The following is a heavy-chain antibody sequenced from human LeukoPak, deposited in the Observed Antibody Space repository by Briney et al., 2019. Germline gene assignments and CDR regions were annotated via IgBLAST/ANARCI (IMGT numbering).Heavy chain of an antibody. D-gene: IGHD3-10*01. CDR1: GNSVSSNNFA. CDR3: ASDYYYGSKDY. V-gene: IGHV6-1*01. J-gene: IGHJ4*02. CDR2: TFYRSKWSD. Sequence: SQTLSLTCVISGNSVSSNNFAWNWIRQPPSRGLEWLGRTFYRSKWSDEYALSVKSRITINPDTSKNQFSLKLSSVTAADTAVYYCASDYYYGSKDYWGQGTLVTVSS.